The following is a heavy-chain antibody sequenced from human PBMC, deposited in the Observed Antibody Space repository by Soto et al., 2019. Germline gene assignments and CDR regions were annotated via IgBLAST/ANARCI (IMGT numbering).Heavy chain of an antibody. Sequence: PGGSLRLSCAASGFTFSSYAMSWVRQAPGKGLEWVSAISGSGGSTYYADSVKGRFTISRDNSKNTLYLQMNSLRAEDTAVYYCAKGTSPQWLAPGYFDYWGQGTLVTVSS. J-gene: IGHJ4*02. CDR2: ISGSGGST. CDR3: AKGTSPQWLAPGYFDY. CDR1: GFTFSSYA. D-gene: IGHD6-19*01. V-gene: IGHV3-23*01.